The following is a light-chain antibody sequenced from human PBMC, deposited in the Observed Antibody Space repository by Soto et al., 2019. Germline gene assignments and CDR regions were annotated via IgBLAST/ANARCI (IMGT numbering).Light chain of an antibody. CDR2: GAS. CDR3: QQHNNWPPWT. Sequence: DIVMTQSPATLSVSPWERATLSCRASQSVANNVAWYQQKPGQPPRLLIYGASTRAAGVPARFSGSGYGRQFSLTISSLQSEDFAIYHCQQHNNWPPWTFGQGTKVDIK. V-gene: IGKV3-15*01. J-gene: IGKJ1*01. CDR1: QSVANN.